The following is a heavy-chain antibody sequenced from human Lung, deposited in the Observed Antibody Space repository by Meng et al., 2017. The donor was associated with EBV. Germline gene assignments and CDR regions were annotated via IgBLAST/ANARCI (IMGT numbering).Heavy chain of an antibody. D-gene: IGHD2-2*01. V-gene: IGHV5-51*01. CDR3: ARHSNPSVVPAAMDNWFDP. J-gene: IGHJ5*02. Sequence: VQLVQSGSELXXXXXSXRVXXXASGFXFVSYTLNWVRQMPGKGLEWMGIIYPGDSDTRYSPSFQGQVTISADKSISTAYLQWSSLKASDTAMYYCARHSNPSVVPAAMDNWFDPWGQGTLVTVSS. CDR2: IYPGDSDT. CDR1: GFXFVSYT.